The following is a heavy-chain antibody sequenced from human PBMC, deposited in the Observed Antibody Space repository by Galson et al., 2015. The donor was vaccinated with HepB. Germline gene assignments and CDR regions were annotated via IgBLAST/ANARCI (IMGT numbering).Heavy chain of an antibody. D-gene: IGHD5/OR15-5a*01. J-gene: IGHJ3*02. V-gene: IGHV4-30-4*01. CDR3: ARDPLVYFPSSLGGFDI. Sequence: TLSLTCTVSGGSISRGDNYWSWIRQPPGKGLEWIAYIYNNGATYYNPYLKSRIGISIDTSSNQFSLRLSSGTAADTAVYYCARDPLVYFPSSLGGFDIWGQGTMVSVSS. CDR1: GGSISRGDNY. CDR2: IYNNGAT.